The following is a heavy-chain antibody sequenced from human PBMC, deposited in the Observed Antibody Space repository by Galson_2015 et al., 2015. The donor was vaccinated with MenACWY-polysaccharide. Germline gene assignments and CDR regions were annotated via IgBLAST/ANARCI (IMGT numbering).Heavy chain of an antibody. CDR1: GFTFSSYG. CDR3: ARDGADYDLSP. J-gene: IGHJ5*02. D-gene: IGHD3-3*01. Sequence: SLRLSCAASGFTFSSYGMHWVRQAPGKGLEWVAFIRYDGSREYYADSVKGRFTISRDNSKNTLYLQMNSLRAEDTAVYYCARDGADYDLSPWGRGTLVTVSS. CDR2: IRYDGSRE. V-gene: IGHV3-30*02.